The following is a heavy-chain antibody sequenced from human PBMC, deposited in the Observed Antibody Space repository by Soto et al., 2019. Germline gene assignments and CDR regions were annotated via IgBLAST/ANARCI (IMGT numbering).Heavy chain of an antibody. CDR2: INHSGST. CDR3: ARERGVLLWFGELPALDY. J-gene: IGHJ4*02. Sequence: SSETLSLTCAVYGGSFSGYYWSWIRQPPGKGLEWIGEINHSGSTNYNPSLKSRVTISVDTSKNQFSLKLSSVTAADTAVYYCARERGVLLWFGELPALDYWGQGTLVTVSS. CDR1: GGSFSGYY. D-gene: IGHD3-10*01. V-gene: IGHV4-34*01.